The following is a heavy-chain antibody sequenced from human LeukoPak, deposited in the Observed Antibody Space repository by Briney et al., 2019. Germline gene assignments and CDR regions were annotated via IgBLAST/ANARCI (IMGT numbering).Heavy chain of an antibody. CDR1: GFTFSGYW. V-gene: IGHV3-74*01. CDR3: VRGGSGNFF. D-gene: IGHD3-22*01. Sequence: GGSLRLSCAASGFTFSGYWMHWVRQAPGKGLVWVSYIDTYGSDTNYADSVKGRFTISRDNAKNTLYLQMNSLRAEDTAVYYCVRGGSGNFFWGQGTQVTVSS. J-gene: IGHJ4*02. CDR2: IDTYGSDT.